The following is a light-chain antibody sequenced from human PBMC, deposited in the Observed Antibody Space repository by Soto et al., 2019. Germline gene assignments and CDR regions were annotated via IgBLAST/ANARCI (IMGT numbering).Light chain of an antibody. J-gene: IGKJ2*01. CDR2: KVA. CDR1: QSLVYSDGNTY. CDR3: MQGTHWPPYT. V-gene: IGKV2-30*01. Sequence: DVVMTQSPLSLPVTLGQPASISCRSSQSLVYSDGNTYLTWFHQRPGQSPRCLIYKVANLDSGVQDTLSGSESGTDFTLKISRVEAEDVGVDYGMQGTHWPPYTFGQGTKLEIK.